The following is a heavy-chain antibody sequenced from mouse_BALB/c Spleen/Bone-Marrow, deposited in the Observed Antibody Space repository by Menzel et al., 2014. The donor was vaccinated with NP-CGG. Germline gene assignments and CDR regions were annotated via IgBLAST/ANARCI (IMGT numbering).Heavy chain of an antibody. CDR3: AFYYYGSSLFAY. D-gene: IGHD1-1*01. J-gene: IGHJ3*01. CDR2: IDPANGNT. CDR1: GFNIKDTY. V-gene: IGHV14-3*02. Sequence: EVQLQQSGAELVKPGASAKLSCTASGFNIKDTYMHWVKQRPEQGLEWIGRIDPANGNTKYDPKFQGKATITADTSSNTAYLQLSSLTSEDTAVYYCAFYYYGSSLFAYWGQGTLVTVPA.